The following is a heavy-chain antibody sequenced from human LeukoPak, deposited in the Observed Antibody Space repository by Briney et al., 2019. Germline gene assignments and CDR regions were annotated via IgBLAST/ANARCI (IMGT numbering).Heavy chain of an antibody. CDR1: GGTFSSYA. CDR2: IIPIFGTA. CDR3: ARGQGYNYAPFDY. D-gene: IGHD5-18*01. Sequence: SVKVSCKASGGTFSSYAISWVRQAPGQGLEWMGGIIPIFGTANNAQKFQGRVTITTDESTSTAYMELSSLRSEDTAVYYCARGQGYNYAPFDYWGQGTLVTASS. J-gene: IGHJ4*02. V-gene: IGHV1-69*05.